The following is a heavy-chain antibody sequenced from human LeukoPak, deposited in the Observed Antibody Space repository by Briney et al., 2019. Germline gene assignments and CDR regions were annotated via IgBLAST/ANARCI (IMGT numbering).Heavy chain of an antibody. CDR1: GDSVSSNSAA. CDR3: ARDGSITGTTIYYYYYMDV. J-gene: IGHJ6*03. CDR2: TYYRSKWYN. Sequence: SQTLSLTFAISGDSVSSNSAAWNWIRQSPSRGLEWLGRTYYRSKWYNDYAVSVKSRITINPDTSKNQFSLQLNSVTPEDTAVYYCARDGSITGTTIYYYYYMDVWGKGTTVTVSS. V-gene: IGHV6-1*01. D-gene: IGHD1-7*01.